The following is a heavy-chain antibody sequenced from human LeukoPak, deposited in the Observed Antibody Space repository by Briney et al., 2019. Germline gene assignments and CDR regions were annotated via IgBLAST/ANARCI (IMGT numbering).Heavy chain of an antibody. CDR1: DDSINNDRYF. J-gene: IGHJ4*02. V-gene: IGHV4-39*07. CDR3: ARRSPYSTGWSSYFDY. Sequence: SETLSLTCSISDDSINNDRYFWAWIRQPPGKGLEWIASINYSGRTYYNPSLNSRLIISVDTAKRQFSLKLTSVTAADSAVYYCARRSPYSTGWSSYFDYWGQGALVTVSS. CDR2: INYSGRT. D-gene: IGHD6-19*01.